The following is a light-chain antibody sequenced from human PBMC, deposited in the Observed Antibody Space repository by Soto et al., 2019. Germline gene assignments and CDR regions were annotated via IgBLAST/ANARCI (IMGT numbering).Light chain of an antibody. CDR2: AES. Sequence: DIPLTQSPSFLSASVGDRVTITCRASQGISSYLAWYQQKPGKAPKLLIYAESTLQSGVPSRFSGSGSGTEFTLTISSLQPEDFATYYCQQLNSYPYTFVQGTKLEIK. CDR3: QQLNSYPYT. J-gene: IGKJ2*01. V-gene: IGKV1-9*01. CDR1: QGISSY.